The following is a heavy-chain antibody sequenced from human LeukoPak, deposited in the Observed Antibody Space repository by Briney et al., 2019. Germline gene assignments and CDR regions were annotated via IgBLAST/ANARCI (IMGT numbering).Heavy chain of an antibody. CDR1: RFTFSSYS. Sequence: GGSLRLSCAASRFTFSSYSMNWVRQAPGKGLEWVSSISSSGSYIYYADSVKGRFTISRDNAKNTLYLQMNSLRAEDTAVYYCARGDKMTTWRRTYNCFDPWGQGTLVTVSS. CDR3: ARGDKMTTWRRTYNCFDP. J-gene: IGHJ5*02. V-gene: IGHV3-21*01. D-gene: IGHD5-24*01. CDR2: ISSSGSYI.